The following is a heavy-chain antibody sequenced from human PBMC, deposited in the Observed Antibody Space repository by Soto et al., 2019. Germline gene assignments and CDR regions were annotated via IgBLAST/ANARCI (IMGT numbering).Heavy chain of an antibody. V-gene: IGHV4-30-2*01. J-gene: IGHJ4*02. CDR3: ARGPPIFY. D-gene: IGHD3-9*01. Sequence: QLQLQESGSKLVKPSQTLSLTCAVSGGSISSGGYSWSWIRQPPGKGLEWIGNIYHSVSTYYNPALKSRVTISVDRSKNQFSLKLSSVTAADTAVYYCARGPPIFYWGQGTLVSVAS. CDR2: IYHSVST. CDR1: GGSISSGGYS.